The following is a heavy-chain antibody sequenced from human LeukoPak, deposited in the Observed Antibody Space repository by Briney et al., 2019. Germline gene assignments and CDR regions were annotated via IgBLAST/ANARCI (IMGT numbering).Heavy chain of an antibody. D-gene: IGHD6-19*01. CDR1: EFTVSTNY. Sequence: GGSLRLSCAASEFTVSTNYMTWVRQAPGKGLEWVSIIYSTGGKYYADSVKGRFTISRDNSKHTLYLQMNSLRGDDTAVYYCARGSDGWFAFDYWSQGILVTVSS. CDR3: ARGSDGWFAFDY. V-gene: IGHV3-66*01. CDR2: IYSTGGK. J-gene: IGHJ4*02.